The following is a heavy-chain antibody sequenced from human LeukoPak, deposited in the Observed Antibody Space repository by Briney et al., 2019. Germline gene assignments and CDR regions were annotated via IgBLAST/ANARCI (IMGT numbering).Heavy chain of an antibody. CDR3: ASNYGG. CDR2: IWYDGSNK. CDR1: GFTFSSYG. Sequence: PGGSLRLSCAASGFTFSSYGMHWVRQAPGKGLEWVAVIWYDGSNKYYADSVRGRFTISRDNAKNSLSLQMNSLRAEDTAVYYCASNYGGWGQGTLVTVSS. D-gene: IGHD4-11*01. V-gene: IGHV3-33*03. J-gene: IGHJ4*02.